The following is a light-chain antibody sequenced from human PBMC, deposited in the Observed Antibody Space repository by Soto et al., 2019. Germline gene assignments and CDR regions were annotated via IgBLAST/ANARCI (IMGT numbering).Light chain of an antibody. CDR2: AAS. V-gene: IGKV1-9*01. Sequence: IQLTQSPSSLSASVGERVTITCRASQGISSYLGWYQQKSGKAPKLLIYAASTLQSGVPSRFSGSGSGTDFTLTINSLQPEDFATYYCQHLNSYPITFGQGTRLEIK. CDR1: QGISSY. J-gene: IGKJ5*01. CDR3: QHLNSYPIT.